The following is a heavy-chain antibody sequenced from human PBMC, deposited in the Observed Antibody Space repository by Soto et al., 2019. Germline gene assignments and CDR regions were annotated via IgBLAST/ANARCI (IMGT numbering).Heavy chain of an antibody. D-gene: IGHD3-3*01. J-gene: IGHJ6*02. CDR1: GFNSSGFG. CDR2: ISYDGSDK. V-gene: IGHV3-30*18. CDR3: AKGVVVCVGGRCRYYYYGMDV. Sequence: GGSLRLSCAASGFNSSGFGVYWVRQAPGKGLEWVAGISYDGSDKHYAESVKGRFTVSRDNSKNTVYLHMTSLRADETAVYYCAKGVVVCVGGRCRYYYYGMDVWGQGTTVTVSS.